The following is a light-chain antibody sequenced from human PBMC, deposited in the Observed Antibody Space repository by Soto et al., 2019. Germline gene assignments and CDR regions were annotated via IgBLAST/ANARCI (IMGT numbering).Light chain of an antibody. V-gene: IGLV4-69*01. CDR3: QTWGTGIVV. CDR2: LNSDGSH. J-gene: IGLJ2*01. CDR1: SGHSNFA. Sequence: QLVLTQSPSASASLGAPVKLTCTLSSGHSNFAIAWHQQQPEKGPRYLMKLNSDGSHSKGDGIPDRFSGSSSGAERYLTISSLQSEDEADYYCQTWGTGIVVFGGGTKLTVL.